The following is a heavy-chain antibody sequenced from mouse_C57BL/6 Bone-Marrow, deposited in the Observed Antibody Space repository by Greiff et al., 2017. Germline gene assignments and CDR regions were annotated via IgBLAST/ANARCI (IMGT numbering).Heavy chain of an antibody. V-gene: IGHV1-72*01. J-gene: IGHJ3*01. CDR3: AREGLSLYYDYDVGFAY. CDR1: GYTFTSYW. D-gene: IGHD2-4*01. Sequence: QVQLQQPGAELMKPGASVKLSCKASGYTFTSYWMHWVKQRPGRGLEWIGRIDPNSGGTKYNEKFKSKATLTVDKPSSTAYMQLSSLTSEDAAVYYCAREGLSLYYDYDVGFAYWGQGTLVTVSA. CDR2: IDPNSGGT.